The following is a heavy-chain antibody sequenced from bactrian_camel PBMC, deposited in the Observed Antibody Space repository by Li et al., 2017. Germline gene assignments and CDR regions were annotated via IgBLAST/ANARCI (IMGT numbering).Heavy chain of an antibody. J-gene: IGHJ4*01. D-gene: IGHD3*01. CDR1: GYGSYHYC. CDR3: ATRYGMGAKRGGYNV. CDR2: IYTVHGYT. V-gene: IGHV3S1*01. Sequence: QVQLVESGGGLVQPGGSLRLSCEFSGYGSYHYCLAWFRQAPGKEREGVAAIYTVHGYTAYADSVKGRFTISGDIAKNTVYLQMNSLKSEDTALYYCATRYGMGAKRGGYNVWGQGTQVTVS.